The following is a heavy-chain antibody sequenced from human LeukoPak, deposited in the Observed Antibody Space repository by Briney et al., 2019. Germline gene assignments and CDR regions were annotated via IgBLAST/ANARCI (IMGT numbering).Heavy chain of an antibody. CDR2: IIPIFGTA. Sequence: GASVKVSCKASGGTFSSYAISWVRQAPGQGLEWMGRIIPIFGTANYAQKFQGRVTITTDGSTSTAYMELSSLRSEDTAVYYCARGERWLQGSPLDYWGQGTLVTVSS. J-gene: IGHJ4*02. CDR1: GGTFSSYA. V-gene: IGHV1-69*05. CDR3: ARGERWLQGSPLDY. D-gene: IGHD5-24*01.